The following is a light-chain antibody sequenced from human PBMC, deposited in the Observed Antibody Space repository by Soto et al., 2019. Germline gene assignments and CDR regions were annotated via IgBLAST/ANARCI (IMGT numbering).Light chain of an antibody. CDR2: EAS. V-gene: IGKV1-5*01. Sequence: DIQLTQSPSILSSSVGDRVTITCRASQRISSYLAWYQQKPGKAPKLLIFEASSFDSGVPSRFSGSGSGTEFTLTISSLQPDDFANYYCQQYDSYLSTFGEGTKVEIK. CDR1: QRISSY. J-gene: IGKJ1*01. CDR3: QQYDSYLST.